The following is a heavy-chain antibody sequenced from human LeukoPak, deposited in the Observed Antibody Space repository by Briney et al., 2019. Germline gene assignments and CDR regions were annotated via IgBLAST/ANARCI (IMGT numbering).Heavy chain of an antibody. CDR1: GFTFSTYW. Sequence: GGSLRLSCAASGFTFSTYWMSWVRQAPGKGLEWVANIKTDGSETHYVDSVKGRFTISRDNSKNTLYLQMNSLRAEDTAVYYCAREPSTLSIVPFFDYWGQGTLVTVSS. V-gene: IGHV3-7*01. CDR2: IKTDGSET. J-gene: IGHJ4*02. CDR3: AREPSTLSIVPFFDY. D-gene: IGHD1-26*01.